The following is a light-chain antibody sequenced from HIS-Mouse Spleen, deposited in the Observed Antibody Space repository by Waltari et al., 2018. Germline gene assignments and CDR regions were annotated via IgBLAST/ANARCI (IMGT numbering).Light chain of an antibody. CDR3: CSYAGSYTPWV. J-gene: IGLJ3*02. CDR1: RRCFGGFHY. Sequence: QSALTQPRPVSGSPGRSVPIPCTGTRRCFGGFHYVSWYQQHPGKAPNLMIYDVSKRPSGVPDRFSGSKSGNTASLTISGLQAEDEADYYCCSYAGSYTPWVFGGGTKLTVL. CDR2: DVS. V-gene: IGLV2-11*01.